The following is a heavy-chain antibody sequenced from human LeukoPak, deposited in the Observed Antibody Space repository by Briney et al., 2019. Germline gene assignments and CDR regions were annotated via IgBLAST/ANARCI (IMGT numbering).Heavy chain of an antibody. J-gene: IGHJ4*02. V-gene: IGHV3-23*01. CDR2: ISGSGGST. D-gene: IGHD3-22*01. CDR3: AKVPPITMIVPTGYYFDY. CDR1: GFTFSSYA. Sequence: PGGSLRLSCAASGFTFSSYAMSWVRQAPGKGLEWVSAISGSGGSTYYADSVKGRFTISGDNSKNTLYLQMNSLRAEDTAVYYCAKVPPITMIVPTGYYFDYWGQGTLVTVSS.